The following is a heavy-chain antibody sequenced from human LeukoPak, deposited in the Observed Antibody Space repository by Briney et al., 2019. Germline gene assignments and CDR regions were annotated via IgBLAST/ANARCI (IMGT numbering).Heavy chain of an antibody. CDR3: ASTSGIAARTTYFDY. CDR1: GDTFSSYA. J-gene: IGHJ4*02. V-gene: IGHV1-69*05. CDR2: IIPIFGTA. D-gene: IGHD6-13*01. Sequence: ASVKVSCKASGDTFSSYAISWVRQAPGQGLEWMGGIIPIFGTANYAQKFQGRVTITTDESTSTAYMELSSLRSEDTAVYYCASTSGIAARTTYFDYWGQGTLVTVSS.